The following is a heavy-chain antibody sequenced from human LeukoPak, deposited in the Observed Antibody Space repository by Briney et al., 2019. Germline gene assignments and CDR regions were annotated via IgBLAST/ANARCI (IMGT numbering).Heavy chain of an antibody. V-gene: IGHV4-4*07. CDR3: ARDQEGDYYYYYIDV. CDR2: IYTSGIT. CDR1: GGSFSGYY. Sequence: PSETLPLTCAVYGGSFSGYYWGWIRQPAGKGLEWIGRIYTSGITNYNPSLKSRLTISVDTSKNQFSLKLSSVTAADTAVYYCARDQEGDYYYYYIDVWGKGTTVSISS. J-gene: IGHJ6*03.